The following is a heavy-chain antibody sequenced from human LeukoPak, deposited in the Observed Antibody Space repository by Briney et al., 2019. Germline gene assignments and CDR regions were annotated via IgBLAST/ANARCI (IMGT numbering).Heavy chain of an antibody. V-gene: IGHV3-66*01. J-gene: IGHJ4*02. D-gene: IGHD4-23*01. CDR3: AWVGGNDPFDY. CDR1: EFTFTNAW. Sequence: GGSLRLSCAASEFTFTNAWMSWVRRAPGKGLEWVSVIYSGGSTYYADSVKGRFTISRDNSKNTLYLQMNSLRAEDTAVYYCAWVGGNDPFDYWGQGTLVTVSS. CDR2: IYSGGST.